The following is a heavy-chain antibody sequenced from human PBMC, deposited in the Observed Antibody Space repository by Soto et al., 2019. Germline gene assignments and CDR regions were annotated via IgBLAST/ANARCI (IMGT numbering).Heavy chain of an antibody. CDR3: ARDRGLYQPVTLVDH. CDR1: GYTFTSYG. D-gene: IGHD2-2*01. V-gene: IGHV1-18*01. CDR2: ISAYNGNT. Sequence: QVQLVQSGAEVKKPGASVKVSCKAPGYTFTSYGISWVRQAPGQGLEWMGWISAYNGNTKYAQKLQGRVTMTTDTSTSTAYMELRSLRSDDTVVYYCARDRGLYQPVTLVDHWGQGTLVTVSS. J-gene: IGHJ4*02.